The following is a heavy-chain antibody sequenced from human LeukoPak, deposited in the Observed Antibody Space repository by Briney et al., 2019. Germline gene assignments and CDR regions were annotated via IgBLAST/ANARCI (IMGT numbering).Heavy chain of an antibody. CDR1: GFTFGDYA. Sequence: GGSLRLSCTASGFTFGDYAMSWVRQAPGKGLEWAGFIRSKAYGGTTEYAASVKGRFTISRDDSKSIAYLQMNSLKTEDTAVYYCTRDLDSSGFCDYWGQGTLVTVSS. CDR2: IRSKAYGGTT. D-gene: IGHD3-22*01. CDR3: TRDLDSSGFCDY. V-gene: IGHV3-49*04. J-gene: IGHJ4*02.